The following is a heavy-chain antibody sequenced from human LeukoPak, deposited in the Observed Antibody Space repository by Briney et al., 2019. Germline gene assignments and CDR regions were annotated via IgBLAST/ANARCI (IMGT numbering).Heavy chain of an antibody. Sequence: SETLSLTCAVYGGSFSGYYWSWIRQPPGKGLEWIGEINHSGSTNYNPSLKSRVTISVDTSKNQLSLKLSSVTAADTAVYYCARGPQGYSYGRYYFDYWGQGTLVTVSS. CDR3: ARGPQGYSYGRYYFDY. D-gene: IGHD5-18*01. CDR2: INHSGST. V-gene: IGHV4-34*01. J-gene: IGHJ4*02. CDR1: GGSFSGYY.